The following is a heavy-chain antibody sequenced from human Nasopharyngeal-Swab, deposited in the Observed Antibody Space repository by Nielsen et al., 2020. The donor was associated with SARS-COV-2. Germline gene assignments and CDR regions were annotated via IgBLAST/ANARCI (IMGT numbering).Heavy chain of an antibody. CDR2: INPNSGGT. CDR3: ARDVGRYSSSWYPHHFDY. CDR1: GYTFTGHY. J-gene: IGHJ4*02. Sequence: ASVQVSCKASGYTFTGHYMHWVRQAPGQGLEWMGWINPNSGGTNYAQKLQGRVTMTTDTSTSTAYMELRSLRSDDTAVYYCARDVGRYSSSWYPHHFDYWGQGTLVTVSS. V-gene: IGHV1-2*02. D-gene: IGHD6-13*01.